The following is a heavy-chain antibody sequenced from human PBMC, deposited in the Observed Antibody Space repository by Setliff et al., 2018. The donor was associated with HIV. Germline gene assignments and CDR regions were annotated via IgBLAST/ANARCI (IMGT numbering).Heavy chain of an antibody. CDR1: GFSLRDYH. D-gene: IGHD2-8*01. CDR2: MTNSGSHV. V-gene: IGHV3-21*06. Sequence: PGGSLRLSCAASGFSLRDYHMNWVRQAPGKGLEWVSSMTNSGSHVYYGDSVKGRFTISRDNANNLLFLQMNSLRAEDTAVYYCVSTNEGPLRFLYMDVWGKGTTVTVSS. CDR3: VSTNEGPLRFLYMDV. J-gene: IGHJ6*03.